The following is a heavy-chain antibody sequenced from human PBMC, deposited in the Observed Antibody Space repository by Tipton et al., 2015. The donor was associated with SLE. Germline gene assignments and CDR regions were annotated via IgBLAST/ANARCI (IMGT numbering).Heavy chain of an antibody. Sequence: GLVKPSETLSLNCSVSGDSRSSFYWSWIRKPPGKGLEFIGYIYASGTTNYNPSLKSRVTMSLDASKIQFSLTLASVAAADTAVYYCARFMISVGFDYWGQGTLVTVSS. V-gene: IGHV4-4*08. CDR2: IYASGTT. D-gene: IGHD3-16*01. J-gene: IGHJ4*02. CDR3: ARFMISVGFDY. CDR1: GDSRSSFY.